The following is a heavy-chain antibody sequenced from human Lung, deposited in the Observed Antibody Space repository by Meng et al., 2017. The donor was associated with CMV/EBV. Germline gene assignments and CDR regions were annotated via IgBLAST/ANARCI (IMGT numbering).Heavy chain of an antibody. Sequence: GGSFSGNYWSWIRQPPGKGLEWIGEINHSGSTNYNPSLKSRVTISVDTSKNQFSLKLSSVTAADTAVYYCARATLYCSGGSCYTNWFDPWGQGTLVTV. CDR1: GGSFSGNY. CDR3: ARATLYCSGGSCYTNWFDP. CDR2: INHSGST. V-gene: IGHV4-34*01. J-gene: IGHJ5*02. D-gene: IGHD2-15*01.